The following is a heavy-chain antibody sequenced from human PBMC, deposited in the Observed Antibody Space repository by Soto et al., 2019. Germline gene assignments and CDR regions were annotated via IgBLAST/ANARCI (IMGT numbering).Heavy chain of an antibody. CDR1: GGSFSGYY. D-gene: IGHD2-8*01. V-gene: IGHV4-34*01. CDR2: INHSGST. Sequence: SETLSLTCAVYGGSFSGYYWSWIRQPPGKGLEWIGEINHSGSTNYNPSLKSRVTISVDTSKNQFSLKLSSVTAADTAVYYCARLAPYCTNGVCLSRQDYWGQGTLVTVSS. J-gene: IGHJ4*02. CDR3: ARLAPYCTNGVCLSRQDY.